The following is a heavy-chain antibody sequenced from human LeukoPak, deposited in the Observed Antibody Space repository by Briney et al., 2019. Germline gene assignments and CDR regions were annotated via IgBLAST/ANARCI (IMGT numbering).Heavy chain of an antibody. CDR2: ISAYNGNT. J-gene: IGHJ4*02. CDR3: ARDFTIFGVPRNY. Sequence: GASVKVSCKASGYTFTSYGISWVRQAPGQGLEWMGWISAYNGNTNYAQKLQGRLTMTTDTSTSTAYVELRCLRSDDTAVYYCARDFTIFGVPRNYSGQGALVTVSS. CDR1: GYTFTSYG. D-gene: IGHD3-3*01. V-gene: IGHV1-18*01.